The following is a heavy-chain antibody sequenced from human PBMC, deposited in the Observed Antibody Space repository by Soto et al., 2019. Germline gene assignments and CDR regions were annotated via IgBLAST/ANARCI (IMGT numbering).Heavy chain of an antibody. J-gene: IGHJ4*02. D-gene: IGHD3-16*01. CDR3: ARTFDVWERYSPFDH. Sequence: PGWSLRLACAGSVYRFIDYAIGWVRQAPGKGLEWVSFISDGGRSTYYTDSVKGRFTISRDNSKNTVYLQLQGLRAEDTAIYFCARTFDVWERYSPFDHWGQGTLVTVSS. CDR1: VYRFIDYA. V-gene: IGHV3-23*01. CDR2: ISDGGRST.